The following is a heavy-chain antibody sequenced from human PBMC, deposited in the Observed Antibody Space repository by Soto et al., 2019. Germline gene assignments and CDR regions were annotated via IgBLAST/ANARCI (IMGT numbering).Heavy chain of an antibody. D-gene: IGHD3-22*01. Sequence: ASVKVSCKVSGYTLTELSMHWVRQAPGKGLEWMGGFDPEDGETIYAQKFQGRVTMTEDTSTDTAYMELSSLRSEDTAVYYCATDAGKTYYDSSGYYYASLDYWGQGTLVTSPQ. J-gene: IGHJ4*02. CDR3: ATDAGKTYYDSSGYYYASLDY. CDR1: GYTLTELS. V-gene: IGHV1-24*01. CDR2: FDPEDGET.